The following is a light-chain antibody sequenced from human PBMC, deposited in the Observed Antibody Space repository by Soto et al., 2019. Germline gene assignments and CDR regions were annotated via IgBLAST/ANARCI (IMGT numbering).Light chain of an antibody. CDR3: QVWDSSSDHSLYV. CDR1: NIGSKS. J-gene: IGLJ1*01. Sequence: SYELTQPPSVSVAPGQTARITCGGNNIGSKSVHWYQQKPGQAPVLVVYDDRDRPSGIPERFSGSNSGNTATLSISMVEAGDEADYYCQVWDSSSDHSLYVFGTGTKLTVL. V-gene: IGLV3-21*02. CDR2: DDR.